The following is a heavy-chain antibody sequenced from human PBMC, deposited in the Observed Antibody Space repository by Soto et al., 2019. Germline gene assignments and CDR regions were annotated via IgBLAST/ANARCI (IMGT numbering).Heavy chain of an antibody. Sequence: SETLSLTCTVSGGSVSSGSYYWSWIRQPPGKGLEWIGYIYYSGSTNYNPSLKSRVTISVDTSKNQFSLKLSSVTAADTAVYYCARGPAGSSGWYHYFEYWGQGTLVTLSS. D-gene: IGHD6-19*01. CDR3: ARGPAGSSGWYHYFEY. CDR1: GGSVSSGSYY. J-gene: IGHJ4*02. CDR2: IYYSGST. V-gene: IGHV4-61*01.